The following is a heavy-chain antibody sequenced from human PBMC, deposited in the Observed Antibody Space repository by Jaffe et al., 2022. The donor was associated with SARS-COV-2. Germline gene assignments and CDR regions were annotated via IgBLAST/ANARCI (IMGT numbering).Heavy chain of an antibody. CDR1: GFTFSSYG. CDR3: ARAPADGSGGYYYGMDV. D-gene: IGHD2-15*01. Sequence: QVQLVESGGGVVQPGRSLRLSCAASGFTFSSYGMHWVRQAPGKGLEWVAVIWYDGSNKYYADSVKGRFTISRDNSKNTLYLQMNSLRAEDTAVYYCARAPADGSGGYYYGMDVWGQGTTVTVSS. CDR2: IWYDGSNK. V-gene: IGHV3-33*01. J-gene: IGHJ6*02.